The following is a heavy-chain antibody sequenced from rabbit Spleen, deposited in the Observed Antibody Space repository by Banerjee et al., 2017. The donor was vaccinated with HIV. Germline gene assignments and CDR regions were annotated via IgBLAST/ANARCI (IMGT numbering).Heavy chain of an antibody. J-gene: IGHJ4*01. D-gene: IGHD7-1*01. Sequence: QLEETGGGLVQPGGSLTLSCKVSGFTISSYNMSWVRQAPGKGLEWIGIIYAGKGDTDYASGVNGRFTISSHNAQNTLYLQLNSLTAADTATYFCVREAGYAGYGDGNLWGQGTLVTVS. V-gene: IGHV1S7*01. CDR1: GFTISSYN. CDR3: VREAGYAGYGDGNL. CDR2: IYAGKGDT.